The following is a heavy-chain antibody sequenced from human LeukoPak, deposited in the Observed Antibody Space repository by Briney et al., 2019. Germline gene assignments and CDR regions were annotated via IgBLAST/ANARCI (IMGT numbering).Heavy chain of an antibody. J-gene: IGHJ5*02. D-gene: IGHD3-16*01. Sequence: GGSLRLSCAASGFTFSSYSMNWVRQAPGKGLEWVSYISSSSSTIYYADSVKGRFTISRDNAKNSLYLQMNSLRAEDTAVYYCARGGGWFDPWGQGTLVTVSS. CDR3: ARGGGWFDP. CDR2: ISSSSSTI. CDR1: GFTFSSYS. V-gene: IGHV3-48*01.